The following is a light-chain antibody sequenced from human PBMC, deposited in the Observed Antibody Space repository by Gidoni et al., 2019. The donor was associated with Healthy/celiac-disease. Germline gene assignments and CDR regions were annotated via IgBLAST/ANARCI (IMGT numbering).Light chain of an antibody. CDR3: AAWDDILNGRWV. V-gene: IGLV1-44*01. Sequence: QSVLSQPPSASGTPGQRVPISCSGSSSNIGSNTVNWYQQLPGTAPKLLIYSNNQRPSGVPDRFSGSKSGTSASLAISGLQSEDEADYYCAAWDDILNGRWVFGGGTKLTVL. CDR2: SNN. CDR1: SSNIGSNT. J-gene: IGLJ3*02.